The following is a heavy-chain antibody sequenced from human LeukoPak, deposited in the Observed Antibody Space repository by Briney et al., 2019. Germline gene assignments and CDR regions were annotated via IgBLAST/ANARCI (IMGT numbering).Heavy chain of an antibody. D-gene: IGHD3-9*01. CDR1: GYTFINNW. CDR3: ARVDRRKGDAFDI. CDR2: INPTGTTT. Sequence: ASVKVSCKASGYTFINNWMHWVRQAPGQGLEWVGLINPTGTTTLYAQKFQGRVTMTRDMSTSTVYMELSSLRSEDTAVYYCARVDRRKGDAFDIWGQGTMVTVSS. J-gene: IGHJ3*02. V-gene: IGHV1-46*01.